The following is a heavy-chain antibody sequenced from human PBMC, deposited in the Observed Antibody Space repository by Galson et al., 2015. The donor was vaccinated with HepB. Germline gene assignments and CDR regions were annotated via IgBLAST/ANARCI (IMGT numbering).Heavy chain of an antibody. CDR2: INPNSGGT. V-gene: IGHV1-2*04. CDR1: GYTFTGYY. J-gene: IGHJ5*02. Sequence: SVKVSCKASGYTFTGYYMHWVRQAPGQGLEWMGWINPNSGGTNYAQKFQGWVTMTRDTSISTAYMELSRLRSDDTAVYYCARGVSIAARGWFDPWGQGTLVTVSS. CDR3: ARGVSIAARGWFDP. D-gene: IGHD6-6*01.